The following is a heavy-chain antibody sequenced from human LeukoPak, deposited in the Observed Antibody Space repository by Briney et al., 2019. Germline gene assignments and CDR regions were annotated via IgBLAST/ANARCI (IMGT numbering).Heavy chain of an antibody. CDR1: GFSFSNYG. CDR3: AKVRFGVTARYYFDY. D-gene: IGHD3-10*01. CDR2: ISTSGSST. Sequence: GGSLRLSCAASGFSFSNYGMSWVRQAPGKGLEWVSSISTSGSSTYYVDSVKGRFTISRDNSKNTLYLQMNSLRAEDTAVYYCAKVRFGVTARYYFDYWGQGTLVTVSS. V-gene: IGHV3-23*01. J-gene: IGHJ4*02.